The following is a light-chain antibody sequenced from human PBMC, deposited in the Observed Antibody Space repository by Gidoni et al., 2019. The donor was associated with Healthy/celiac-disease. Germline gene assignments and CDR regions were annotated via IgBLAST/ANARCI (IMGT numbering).Light chain of an antibody. CDR1: SRRSYY. J-gene: IGLJ3*02. CDR3: NSRDSSGNHLV. CDR2: GKN. Sequence: SSELTQDPAVSVALGQTVRITCQGDSRRSYYASWYQKKPGQAPVLVIYGKNNRPSGIPDRFSGSSSGNTASLTIPGAQAEDEADYYCNSRDSSGNHLVFGGGTKLTVL. V-gene: IGLV3-19*01.